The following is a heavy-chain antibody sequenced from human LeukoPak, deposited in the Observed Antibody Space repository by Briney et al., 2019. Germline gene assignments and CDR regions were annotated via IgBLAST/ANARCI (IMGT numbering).Heavy chain of an antibody. V-gene: IGHV3-72*01. D-gene: IGHD3-10*01. J-gene: IGHJ4*02. CDR2: IRNKAKTYTT. Sequence: PGGSLRLSCAAPRFSFSDNYMDWVRQAPGKGLEWVGRIRNKAKTYTTDYAASVRGRFTISRDDSKNSLYLEMNSLKTEDTAVYYCAREYYSRLDYWGQGTLVTVFS. CDR1: RFSFSDNY. CDR3: AREYYSRLDY.